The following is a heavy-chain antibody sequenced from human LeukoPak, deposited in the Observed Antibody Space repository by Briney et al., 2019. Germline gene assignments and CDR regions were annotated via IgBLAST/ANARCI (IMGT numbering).Heavy chain of an antibody. D-gene: IGHD1-26*01. CDR1: GGSITTYY. Sequence: SETLSLTCSVSGGSITTYYWSWIRQPPGKGLEWIGYIHYTGSTKYNPSLKSRVTISVDTSKSQFSLKLSSVTAADTAVYYCARQAVGATGYYGMDVWGQGTTITVSS. CDR2: IHYTGST. CDR3: ARQAVGATGYYGMDV. V-gene: IGHV4-59*08. J-gene: IGHJ6*02.